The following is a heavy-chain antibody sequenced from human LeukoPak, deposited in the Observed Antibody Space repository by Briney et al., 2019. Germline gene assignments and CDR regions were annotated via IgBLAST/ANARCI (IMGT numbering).Heavy chain of an antibody. V-gene: IGHV3-74*01. J-gene: IGHJ6*02. Sequence: GGSLRLSCAVSGITLSNYGMSWVRQAPGKGLVWVSRINSDGSSTSYADSVKGRFTISRDNAKNTLYLQMNSLRAEDTAVYYCARGSGSYSPSDYYYYYGMDVWGQGTTVTVSS. CDR1: GITLSNYG. D-gene: IGHD3-10*01. CDR2: INSDGSST. CDR3: ARGSGSYSPSDYYYYYGMDV.